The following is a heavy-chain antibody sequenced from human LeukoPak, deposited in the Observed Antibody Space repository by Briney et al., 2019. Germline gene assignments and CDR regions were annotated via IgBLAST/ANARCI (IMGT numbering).Heavy chain of an antibody. CDR2: ISYDGSNK. CDR3: AKESTMSAGSFDI. D-gene: IGHD5/OR15-5a*01. J-gene: IGHJ3*02. Sequence: GRSLRLSCAASGFSFSNYDMHWVRQAPGKGLEWVAVISYDGSNKYYADSVKGRFTISSDNSKNTVFLQMNSLRAEDTAVYYCAKESTMSAGSFDIWGQGTMVTVSS. V-gene: IGHV3-30*18. CDR1: GFSFSNYD.